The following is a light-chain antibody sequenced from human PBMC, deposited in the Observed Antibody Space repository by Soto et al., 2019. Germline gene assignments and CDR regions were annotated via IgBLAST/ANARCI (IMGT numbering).Light chain of an antibody. CDR2: APS. J-gene: IGKJ1*01. Sequence: AIQMTQSPSSLSASVGDRVTITSRASQDIRNDLGWYQQKPGNTPKLLIFAPSSLQSGVPSRFSGSGSGTDFTLTISSLQPEDFATYYCLQAFSFPWTFGQGTKVEIK. CDR1: QDIRND. CDR3: LQAFSFPWT. V-gene: IGKV1-6*01.